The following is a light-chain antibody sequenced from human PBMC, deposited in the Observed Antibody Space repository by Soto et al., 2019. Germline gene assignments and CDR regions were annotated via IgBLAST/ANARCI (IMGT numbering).Light chain of an antibody. J-gene: IGKJ4*01. CDR1: QSIDTH. Sequence: DIRMTQSPSSLSASVGDRVTIACRASQSIDTHLNWYQQHPGKAPNALIYGASTLHDGVPSRFSGSGSGADFTLTISGLQPEDFASYHCQQTYSDISFGGGTKV. V-gene: IGKV1-39*01. CDR3: QQTYSDIS. CDR2: GAS.